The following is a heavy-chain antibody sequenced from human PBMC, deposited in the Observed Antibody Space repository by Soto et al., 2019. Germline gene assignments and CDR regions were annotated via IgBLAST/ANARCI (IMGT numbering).Heavy chain of an antibody. J-gene: IGHJ4*02. CDR1: GGSISSNNYH. Sequence: PSETLSLTCTVSGGSISSNNYHWGWIRQPPGKGLDWIGTIYYSRTTYYKPSLKSRVTISVDRSKNHFSLKLSSVTAADTAVYYCARAQFRRNVRGGHFDYWGQGTLVTVS. V-gene: IGHV4-39*02. D-gene: IGHD2-15*01. CDR2: IYYSRTT. CDR3: ARAQFRRNVRGGHFDY.